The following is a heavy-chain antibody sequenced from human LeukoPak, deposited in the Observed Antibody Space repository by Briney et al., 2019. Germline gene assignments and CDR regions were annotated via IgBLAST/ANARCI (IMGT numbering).Heavy chain of an antibody. D-gene: IGHD2-15*01. J-gene: IGHJ6*02. CDR3: ARDQRDCSGGSCYSPLVYYYYGMDV. CDR1: GGTFSSYA. V-gene: IGHV1-69*04. CDR2: IIPILGIA. Sequence: SVRVSCKASGGTFSSYAISWVRQAPGQGLEWMGRIIPILGIANYAQKFQGRVTITADKSTSTAYMELSSLRSEDTAVYYCARDQRDCSGGSCYSPLVYYYYGMDVWGQGTTVTVSS.